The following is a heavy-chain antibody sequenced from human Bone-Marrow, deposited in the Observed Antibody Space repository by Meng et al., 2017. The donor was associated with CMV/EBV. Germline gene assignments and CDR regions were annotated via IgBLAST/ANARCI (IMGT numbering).Heavy chain of an antibody. J-gene: IGHJ4*02. Sequence: CAASGFTFSTFWMHWVRQVPGEGLVWVSRIKSDGTSATYADSVKGRFTISRDNAKNTLYLQMNSLRAEDTAVYYCAREGRWLQCIDFWGQGTLVTAPQ. CDR1: GFTFSTFW. CDR2: IKSDGTSA. D-gene: IGHD5-24*01. CDR3: AREGRWLQCIDF. V-gene: IGHV3-74*01.